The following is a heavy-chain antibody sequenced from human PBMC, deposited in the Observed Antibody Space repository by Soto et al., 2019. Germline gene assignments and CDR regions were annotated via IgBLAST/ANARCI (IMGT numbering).Heavy chain of an antibody. V-gene: IGHV1-46*01. J-gene: IGHJ4*02. CDR3: ARDRRLGIIDY. CDR2: INPSGGST. D-gene: IGHD7-27*01. CDR1: GYTFTSYY. Sequence: ASVKVSCKASGYTFTSYYMHWVRRAPGQGLEWMGIINPSGGSTSYAQKFQGRVTMTRDTSTSTVYMELSSLRSEDTAVYYCARDRRLGIIDYWGQGTLVTVSS.